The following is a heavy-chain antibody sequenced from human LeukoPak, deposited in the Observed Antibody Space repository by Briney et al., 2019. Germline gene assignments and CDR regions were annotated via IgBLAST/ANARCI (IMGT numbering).Heavy chain of an antibody. Sequence: GGSLTLSCEASGFTLSGNWMSWVRQAPGKGLEWVASINPDGSQKFYVDSVRGRFTISRDNTKDSLYLQMNSLGAEDTAMYYCAKLLGTGTTYDSWGQGTRVTVSS. CDR3: AKLLGTGTTYDS. D-gene: IGHD1-1*01. J-gene: IGHJ4*02. CDR2: INPDGSQK. V-gene: IGHV3-7*01. CDR1: GFTLSGNW.